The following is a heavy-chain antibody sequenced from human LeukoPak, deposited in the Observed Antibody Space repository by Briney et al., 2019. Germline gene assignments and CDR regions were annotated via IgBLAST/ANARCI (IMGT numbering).Heavy chain of an antibody. CDR2: INPSGGTT. Sequence: ASVKVSCKASGYTFTSYYMHWVRQAPGQGLEWLGAINPSGGTTSYAQKLQGRVTMTRDTSTSTVYMELSSLRSEDTAVYYCARSYGSDPGYFDYWGQGTLVTVSS. J-gene: IGHJ4*02. CDR1: GYTFTSYY. CDR3: ARSYGSDPGYFDY. V-gene: IGHV1-46*01. D-gene: IGHD1-26*01.